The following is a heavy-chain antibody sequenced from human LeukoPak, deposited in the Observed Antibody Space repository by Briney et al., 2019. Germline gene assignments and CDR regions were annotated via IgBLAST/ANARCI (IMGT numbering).Heavy chain of an antibody. D-gene: IGHD3-22*01. Sequence: PGGSLRLSCAAAGFTFSNYWMHWVRQAPGKGLVWVSRIKSDGGTNYADSVKGRFTISRDNAKNTVSLQMNSLRAEDTGVYYCARAPSEIGGYYPEYFRHWGQGTLVIVSS. V-gene: IGHV3-74*01. CDR2: IKSDGGT. CDR3: ARAPSEIGGYYPEYFRH. CDR1: GFTFSNYW. J-gene: IGHJ1*01.